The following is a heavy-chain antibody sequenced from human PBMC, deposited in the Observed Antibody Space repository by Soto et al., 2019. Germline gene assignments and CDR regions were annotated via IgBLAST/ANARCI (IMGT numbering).Heavy chain of an antibody. V-gene: IGHV1-2*04. CDR2: INPNSGGT. CDR1: GYTFTGYY. D-gene: IGHD3-10*01. J-gene: IGHJ4*02. CDR3: ARAVPDYYGSGSPSRFFDY. Sequence: ASVKVSCKASGYTFTGYYMHWVRQAPGQGLEWMGWINPNSGGTNYAQKFQGWVTMTRDTSISTAYMELSRLRSDDTAVYYCARAVPDYYGSGSPSRFFDYWGQGTLVNVSS.